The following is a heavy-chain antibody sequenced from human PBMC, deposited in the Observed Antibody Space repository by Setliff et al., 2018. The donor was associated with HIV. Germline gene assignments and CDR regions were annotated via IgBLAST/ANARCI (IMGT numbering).Heavy chain of an antibody. CDR1: GIIFTDAW. CDR3: ATGPLDH. CDR2: IKHNSDGGTT. J-gene: IGHJ4*02. V-gene: IGHV3-15*07. Sequence: GGSLRLSCTTSGIIFTDAWMNWVRRAPGKGLEWVGLIKHNSDGGTTDFAAPVKGRFTISRDDSKNTVYLQMNSLKIDDTGLYYCATGPLDHWGQGTLVTVSS.